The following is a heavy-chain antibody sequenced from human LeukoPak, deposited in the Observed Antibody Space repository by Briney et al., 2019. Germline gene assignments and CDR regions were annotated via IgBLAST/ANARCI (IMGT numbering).Heavy chain of an antibody. CDR1: GFTFSSYA. D-gene: IGHD4-17*01. Sequence: GGSLRLSCAASGFTFSSYAMSWVRQAPGKGLEWVSAISGSGGSTYYADSVRGRFTISRDNSKNTLYLQMNSLRAEDTAVYYCARDNSYGHYGPFDYWGQGTLVPVSS. V-gene: IGHV3-23*01. CDR3: ARDNSYGHYGPFDY. J-gene: IGHJ4*02. CDR2: ISGSGGST.